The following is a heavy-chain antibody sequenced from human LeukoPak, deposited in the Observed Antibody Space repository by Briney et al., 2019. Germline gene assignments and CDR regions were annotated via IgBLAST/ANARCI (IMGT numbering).Heavy chain of an antibody. CDR1: GYTFTSYG. V-gene: IGHV1-18*01. CDR3: ARDSLAKITIFGVVTRAFDY. Sequence: ASVKVSCKASGYTFTSYGISWVRQALGQGLEWMGWISAYNGNTNYAQKLQGRVTMTTDTSTSTAYMELRSLRSDDTAVYYCARDSLAKITIFGVVTRAFDYWGQETLVTVSS. J-gene: IGHJ4*02. CDR2: ISAYNGNT. D-gene: IGHD3-3*01.